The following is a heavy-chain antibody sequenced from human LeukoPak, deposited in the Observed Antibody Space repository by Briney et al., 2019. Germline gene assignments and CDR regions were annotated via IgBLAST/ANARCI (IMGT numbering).Heavy chain of an antibody. CDR2: ISDSSSYI. J-gene: IGHJ6*02. V-gene: IGHV3-21*01. D-gene: IGHD1-26*01. CDR3: TKGENGMDV. CDR1: GFTFSSYR. Sequence: GGSLRLSCAASGFTFSSYRMNWVRQAPGKGLEWVSSISDSSSYIYHADSVKGRFTISRDNAKNSVYLQMNSLRAEDAATYYCTKGENGMDVWGQGTTVTVSS.